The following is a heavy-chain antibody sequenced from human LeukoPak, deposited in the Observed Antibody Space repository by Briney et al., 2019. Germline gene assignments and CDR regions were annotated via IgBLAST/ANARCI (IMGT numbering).Heavy chain of an antibody. V-gene: IGHV4-59*08. CDR2: IYSSGST. CDR1: GRPISNYF. Sequence: SETLSLTCSVSGRPISNYFWTWIRQPSGKGLEWIGYIYSSGSTYYNPSLKSRVTISVDTSKNRFSLKLSTVTAADTAVYYCARRPTGDPKFDYWGQGTLVTVSS. J-gene: IGHJ4*02. D-gene: IGHD7-27*01. CDR3: ARRPTGDPKFDY.